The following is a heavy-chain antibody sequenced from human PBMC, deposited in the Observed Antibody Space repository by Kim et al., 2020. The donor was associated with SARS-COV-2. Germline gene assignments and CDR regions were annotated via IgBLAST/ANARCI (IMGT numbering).Heavy chain of an antibody. CDR2: ISYDGSNK. Sequence: GGSLRLSCAASGFTFSSYGMHWVRQAPGKGLEWVAVISYDGSNKYYADSVKGRFTISRDNSKNTLYLQMNSLRAEDTAVYYCAHFHGYYGSGSYYRGFDYWGQGTLVTVSS. J-gene: IGHJ4*02. V-gene: IGHV3-30*03. CDR3: AHFHGYYGSGSYYRGFDY. CDR1: GFTFSSYG. D-gene: IGHD3-10*01.